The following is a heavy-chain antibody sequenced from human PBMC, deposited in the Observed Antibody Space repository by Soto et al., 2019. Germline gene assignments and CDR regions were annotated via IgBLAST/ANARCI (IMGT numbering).Heavy chain of an antibody. CDR3: ARRYGGNLAY. J-gene: IGHJ4*02. V-gene: IGHV4-59*08. CDR1: GGSISSYY. D-gene: IGHD1-26*01. CDR2: IYYSGGT. Sequence: QVQLQESGPGLVKPSETLSLTCTVSGGSISSYYWSWIRQPPGKGLEWIGYIYYSGGTNYNPSLKGRVTISVDSSKNHFSLKLSSVTAADTAVYYCARRYGGNLAYWGQGTLVTVSS.